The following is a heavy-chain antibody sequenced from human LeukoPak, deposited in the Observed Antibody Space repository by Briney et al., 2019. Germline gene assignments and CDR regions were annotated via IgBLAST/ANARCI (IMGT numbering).Heavy chain of an antibody. CDR1: GFNISSNY. CDR3: AKDARRTSGWYFFDY. V-gene: IGHV3-53*01. CDR2: IYSGGFT. Sequence: GGSLRLSCAASGFNISSNYMSWVRQAPGKGLEWVSVIYSGGFTDYADSVRGRFTISRDNSKNTLYLQMNRLRADDTAVYYCAKDARRTSGWYFFDYWGQGTLVTVSS. J-gene: IGHJ4*02. D-gene: IGHD6-19*01.